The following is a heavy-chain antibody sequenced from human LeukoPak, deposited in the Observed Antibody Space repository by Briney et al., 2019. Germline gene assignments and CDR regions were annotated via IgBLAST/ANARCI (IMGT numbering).Heavy chain of an antibody. CDR1: GGSVSGYY. Sequence: SETLSLTCAVSGGSVSGYYWNWIRQPPGKGLEWIGEINHSGSTNYNPSLKSRVTTSVDTSKNHFSLKLSSVTAADTAVYYCARGPPTTALTYFQHWGQGTLVTVSS. D-gene: IGHD1-26*01. J-gene: IGHJ1*01. CDR2: INHSGST. V-gene: IGHV4-34*01. CDR3: ARGPPTTALTYFQH.